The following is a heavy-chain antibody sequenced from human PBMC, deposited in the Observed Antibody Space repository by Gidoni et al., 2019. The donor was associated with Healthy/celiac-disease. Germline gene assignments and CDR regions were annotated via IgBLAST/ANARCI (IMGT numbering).Heavy chain of an antibody. CDR1: GFTFSSYD. V-gene: IGHV3-23*01. Sequence: EVQLLESGGGLVQPGGSLRLSCAASGFTFSSYDMSWVRQAPGQGLGWVSAISGRGGSTYYADSVKGRFTISRDNSKNTLYLQMNSLRAEDTAVYYCAKDKPITIFGWDGLTSGFGMDVWGQGTTVTVSS. CDR2: ISGRGGST. J-gene: IGHJ6*02. D-gene: IGHD3-3*01. CDR3: AKDKPITIFGWDGLTSGFGMDV.